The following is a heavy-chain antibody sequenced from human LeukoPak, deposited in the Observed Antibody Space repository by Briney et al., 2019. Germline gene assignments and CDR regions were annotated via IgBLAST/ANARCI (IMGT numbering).Heavy chain of an antibody. CDR2: INHSGSN. Sequence: SETLSLTCAVYGGSFSGYYWSWIRQPPGKGLEWIGEINHSGSNNHNPSLKSRVTISVDTSKNQFSLKLSSVTAADTAVYYCASGTVTTIDYWGQGALVTVSS. CDR1: GGSFSGYY. V-gene: IGHV4-34*01. D-gene: IGHD4-17*01. J-gene: IGHJ4*02. CDR3: ASGTVTTIDY.